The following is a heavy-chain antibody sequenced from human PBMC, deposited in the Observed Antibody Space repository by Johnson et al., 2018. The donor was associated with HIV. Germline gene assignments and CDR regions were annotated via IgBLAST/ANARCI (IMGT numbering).Heavy chain of an antibody. J-gene: IGHJ3*02. Sequence: VLLVESGGGLVQPGGSLRLSCAASGFTFSSYAMSWVRQAPGTGLEWVANINQAGSETYCLDSVKDRFTISRDNAKKFLYLQMTSLRAEDTAIYYCARKGDAFDIWCQGTMVTVSS. CDR3: ARKGDAFDI. V-gene: IGHV3-7*03. CDR1: GFTFSSYA. CDR2: INQAGSET.